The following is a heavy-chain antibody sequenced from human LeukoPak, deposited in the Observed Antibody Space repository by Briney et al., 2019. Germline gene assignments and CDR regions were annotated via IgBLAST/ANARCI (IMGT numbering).Heavy chain of an antibody. Sequence: PSETLSLTCTVSGGSISSGDYYWSWIRQPPGKGLEWIGYIYNSGSTYYNPSLKSRVTISVDTSKNQFSLKLSSVTAADTAVYYCARHNYCSSTSCYSPWGQGTLVTVSS. CDR2: IYNSGST. CDR1: GGSISSGDYY. CDR3: ARHNYCSSTSCYSP. J-gene: IGHJ5*02. D-gene: IGHD2-2*01. V-gene: IGHV4-30-4*08.